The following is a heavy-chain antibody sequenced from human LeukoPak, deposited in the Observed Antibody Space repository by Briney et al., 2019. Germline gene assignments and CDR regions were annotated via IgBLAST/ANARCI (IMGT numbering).Heavy chain of an antibody. CDR3: ARGTERGYFDY. Sequence: SETLSLTCAVSGGSISSSNWWSWVRPPPGKGLEWIGEIYDSGSTNYNPSLKRRVTISVDKSKNQFSLKLSSVTAADTAVYYCARGTERGYFDYWGQGTLVTVSS. J-gene: IGHJ4*02. CDR2: IYDSGST. CDR1: GGSISSSNW. V-gene: IGHV4-4*02. D-gene: IGHD1-26*01.